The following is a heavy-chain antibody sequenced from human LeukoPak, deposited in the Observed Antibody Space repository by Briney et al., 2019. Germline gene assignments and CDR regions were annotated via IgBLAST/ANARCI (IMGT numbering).Heavy chain of an antibody. CDR2: IYLSGST. Sequence: SQTLSLTCAVSGGSISSAGYSWSWIRQPPGKGQEWIGYIYLSGSTYYNPSLKSRVTISIDTSKNQFSLKLSSVTAADTAVYYCARGGAAAGTKFDYWGQGTLVTVSS. CDR3: ARGGAAAGTKFDY. J-gene: IGHJ4*02. D-gene: IGHD6-13*01. CDR1: GGSISSAGYS. V-gene: IGHV4-30-2*01.